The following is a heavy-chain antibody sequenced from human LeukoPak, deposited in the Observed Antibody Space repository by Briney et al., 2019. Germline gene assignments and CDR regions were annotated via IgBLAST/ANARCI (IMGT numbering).Heavy chain of an antibody. CDR1: GFTFSDYY. D-gene: IGHD3-9*01. Sequence: GGSLRLSCAASGFTFSDYYMSWIRQAPGKGLEWVPYISSSGSTIYYADSVKGRFTISRDNAKNSLYLQMNSLRAEDTAVYYCARGYDILTGYYPIDYWGQGTLVTVSS. CDR2: ISSSGSTI. J-gene: IGHJ4*02. CDR3: ARGYDILTGYYPIDY. V-gene: IGHV3-11*04.